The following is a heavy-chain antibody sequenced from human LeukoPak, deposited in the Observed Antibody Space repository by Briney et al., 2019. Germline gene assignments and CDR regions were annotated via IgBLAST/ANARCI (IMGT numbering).Heavy chain of an antibody. CDR3: AKSGTSLNYYYYYMDV. CDR2: ISGSGGST. D-gene: IGHD6-13*01. V-gene: IGHV3-23*01. Sequence: GGSLRLSCAASGFTFSSYAMSWVRQAPGKGLDWVSAISGSGGSTYYADSVKGRFTISRDNSKNTLYLQMNSLRAEDTAVYYCAKSGTSLNYYYYYMDVWGKGTTVTVSS. CDR1: GFTFSSYA. J-gene: IGHJ6*03.